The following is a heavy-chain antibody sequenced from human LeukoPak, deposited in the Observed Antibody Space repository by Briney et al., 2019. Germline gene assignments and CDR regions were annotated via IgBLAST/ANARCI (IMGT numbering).Heavy chain of an antibody. Sequence: SQTLSLTCAISGDSVSSNSAAWNWIRQSPSRGLEWLGRTYYRSKWYNDYAVSVKSRITINPDTSKNQFSLQLNSVTPEDTAVYYCARDRCSGGSCRGYFQHWGQGTLVTVSS. CDR3: ARDRCSGGSCRGYFQH. CDR2: TYYRSKWYN. J-gene: IGHJ1*01. CDR1: GDSVSSNSAA. V-gene: IGHV6-1*01. D-gene: IGHD2-15*01.